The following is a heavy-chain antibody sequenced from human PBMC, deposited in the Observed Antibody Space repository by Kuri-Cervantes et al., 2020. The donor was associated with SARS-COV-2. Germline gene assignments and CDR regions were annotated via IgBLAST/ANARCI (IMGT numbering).Heavy chain of an antibody. D-gene: IGHD3-10*01. CDR2: INHSGST. V-gene: IGHV4-34*01. CDR3: ARASMVRGVIFDY. CDR1: GRSFSGYY. J-gene: IGHJ4*02. Sequence: SETLSLTCAVYGRSFSGYYWSWIRQPPGKGLEWIGEINHSGSTNYNPSLKSRVTISVDRSKNQFSLKLSSVTAADTAVYYCARASMVRGVIFDYWGQGTLVTVSS.